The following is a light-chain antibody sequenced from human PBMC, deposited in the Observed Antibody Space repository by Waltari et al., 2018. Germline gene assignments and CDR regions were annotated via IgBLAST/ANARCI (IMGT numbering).Light chain of an antibody. CDR3: QQSYSTPFT. J-gene: IGKJ4*01. Sequence: DIQMTHSPSSLSASVGDRVTITCRASQTISQYLNWYQQKPGKAPKYLIYEASNLQDGVPSRFSGSGYATEFTLTISSQQSDDFATYFCQQSYSTPFTFGEGTKVEI. CDR2: EAS. CDR1: QTISQY. V-gene: IGKV1-39*01.